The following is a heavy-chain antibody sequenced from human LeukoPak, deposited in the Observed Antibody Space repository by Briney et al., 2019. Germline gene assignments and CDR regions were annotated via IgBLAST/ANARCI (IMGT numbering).Heavy chain of an antibody. CDR1: GGSISSSSYY. CDR3: ASPSVGGYSSSGVWGYYYYGMDV. D-gene: IGHD6-6*01. Sequence: SETLSLTCTVSGGSISSSSYYSGWIRHPPGKGLESIGCIYYSGSSYYNPSLKSRVTISVDTSKNQFSLKLSSVTAADTAVYHCASPSVGGYSSSGVWGYYYYGMDVWGQGTTVTVSS. CDR2: IYYSGSS. J-gene: IGHJ6*02. V-gene: IGHV4-39*01.